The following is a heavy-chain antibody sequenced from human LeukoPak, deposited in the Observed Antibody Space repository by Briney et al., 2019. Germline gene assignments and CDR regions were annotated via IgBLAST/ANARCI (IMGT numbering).Heavy chain of an antibody. CDR1: GGSISSYY. D-gene: IGHD6-13*01. V-gene: IGHV4-59*08. CDR2: IYYSGST. CDR3: AIGYSSSPEGYFDY. Sequence: SETPSLTCTVSGGSISSYYWSWIRQPPGKGLEWIGYIYYSGSTNYNPSLKSRVTISVDTSKNQFSLKLSSVTAADTAVYYCAIGYSSSPEGYFDYWGQGTLVTVSS. J-gene: IGHJ4*02.